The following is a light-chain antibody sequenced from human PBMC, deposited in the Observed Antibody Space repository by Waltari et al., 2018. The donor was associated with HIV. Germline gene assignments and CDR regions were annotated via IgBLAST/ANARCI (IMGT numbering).Light chain of an antibody. V-gene: IGLV3-19*01. J-gene: IGLJ1*01. CDR2: GND. CDR1: SLRSYY. Sequence: SSELTQDPAVSVALGQTVRITCQGDSLRSYYASWDQQKPGQAPLLVVYGNDKRPSGVPARFSGSSSGNTASLTITGAQAEDEADYYCNSLDSSGHHLVFATVTTVTVL. CDR3: NSLDSSGHHLV.